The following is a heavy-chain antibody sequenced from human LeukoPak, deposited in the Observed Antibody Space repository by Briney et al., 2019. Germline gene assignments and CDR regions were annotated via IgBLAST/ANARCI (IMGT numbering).Heavy chain of an antibody. V-gene: IGHV3-21*01. CDR1: GFTFSSNS. Sequence: GGSLRLSCAASGFTFSSNSTNWVRQAPGKGLEWVSSISSSSSYIYYADSVKGRFTISRDNAKNSLYLQMNSLRAEDTAVYCCARDRRITMIVVGHFDYWGQGTLVTVSS. CDR3: ARDRRITMIVVGHFDY. J-gene: IGHJ4*02. D-gene: IGHD3-22*01. CDR2: ISSSSSYI.